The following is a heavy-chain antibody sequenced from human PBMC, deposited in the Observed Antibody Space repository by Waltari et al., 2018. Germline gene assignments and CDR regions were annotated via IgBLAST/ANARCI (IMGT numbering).Heavy chain of an antibody. CDR3: ARGTIYYDSTPSGYYMDV. J-gene: IGHJ6*03. V-gene: IGHV1-2*06. Sequence: QVQLVQSGAEVKKPGASVKVSCKASGYTFTGYYMHWVRQAPGQGLEWRGRINPNSGGTNDAQKFQGRVTMTRDTSSSTAYMELSRLRSDDTAVYYCARGTIYYDSTPSGYYMDVWGKGTTVTVSS. CDR2: INPNSGGT. D-gene: IGHD3-22*01. CDR1: GYTFTGYY.